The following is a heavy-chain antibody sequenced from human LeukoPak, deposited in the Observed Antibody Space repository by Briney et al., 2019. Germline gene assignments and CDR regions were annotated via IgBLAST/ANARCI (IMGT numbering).Heavy chain of an antibody. D-gene: IGHD4-17*01. Sequence: PGGSLRLSCAASGFTFSSYGMHWVRQASGKGLEWVAFIRYDGSNKYYADSVKGRFTISRDNSKNTLYLRMNSLRAEDTAVYYCAKDRSTVTTYYFDYWGQGTLVTVSS. J-gene: IGHJ4*02. V-gene: IGHV3-30*02. CDR2: IRYDGSNK. CDR3: AKDRSTVTTYYFDY. CDR1: GFTFSSYG.